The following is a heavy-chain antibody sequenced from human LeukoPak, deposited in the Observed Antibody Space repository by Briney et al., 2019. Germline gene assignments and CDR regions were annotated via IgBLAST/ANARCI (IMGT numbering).Heavy chain of an antibody. CDR2: IYYSGST. Sequence: SETLSLTCTVSGGSVSSVSYYWSWIRQPPGKGLEWIGYIYYSGSTYYNPSLKSRVTISVDTSKNQFSLKLSSVIAADTAVYYCARQSVRYCSSTSCYRFAFDIWGQGTMVTVSS. J-gene: IGHJ3*02. CDR3: ARQSVRYCSSTSCYRFAFDI. D-gene: IGHD2-2*02. CDR1: GGSVSSVSYY. V-gene: IGHV4-61*01.